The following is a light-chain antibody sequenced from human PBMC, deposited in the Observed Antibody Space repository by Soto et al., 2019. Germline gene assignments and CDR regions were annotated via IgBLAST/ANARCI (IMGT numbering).Light chain of an antibody. J-gene: IGKJ3*01. Sequence: DIVMTQSPDSLAVSLGERATINCKSSQSVLSTSNKKNYLGWYQQKPGQPPKLLMYWASIRESGVPDRFSGSGSGKAFSLTLSSLQAEDVAVYYYQQYYSTFPFTFGPGTKVEIK. CDR1: QSVLSTSNKKNY. V-gene: IGKV4-1*01. CDR2: WAS. CDR3: QQYYSTFPFT.